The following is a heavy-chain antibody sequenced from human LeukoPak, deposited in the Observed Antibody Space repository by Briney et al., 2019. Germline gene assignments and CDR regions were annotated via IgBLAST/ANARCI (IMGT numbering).Heavy chain of an antibody. CDR1: GYTLTELS. CDR2: FDPEDGET. V-gene: IGHV1-24*01. Sequence: ASVKVSCKVSGYTLTELSMHWVRQAPGKGLEWMGGFDPEDGETIYAQKFQGRVTMTEDTSTDTAYMELSSLRSEDTAVYYCATDSTQQLALLYWGQGTLVTVSS. D-gene: IGHD6-13*01. J-gene: IGHJ4*02. CDR3: ATDSTQQLALLY.